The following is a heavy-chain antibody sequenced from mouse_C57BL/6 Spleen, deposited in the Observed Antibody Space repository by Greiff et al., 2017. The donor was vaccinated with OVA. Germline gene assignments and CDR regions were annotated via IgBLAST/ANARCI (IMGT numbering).Heavy chain of an antibody. J-gene: IGHJ4*01. CDR3: ARHPLYSNYAMDY. V-gene: IGHV2-6-1*01. D-gene: IGHD2-5*01. CDR1: GFSLTSYG. Sequence: QVQLKESGPGLVAPSQSLSITCTVSGFSLTSYGVHWVRQPPGKGLEWLVVIWSDGSTTYNSALKSRLSISKDNSKSHVFLKMNSLQTDDTAMYYFARHPLYSNYAMDYWGQGTSVTVSS. CDR2: IWSDGST.